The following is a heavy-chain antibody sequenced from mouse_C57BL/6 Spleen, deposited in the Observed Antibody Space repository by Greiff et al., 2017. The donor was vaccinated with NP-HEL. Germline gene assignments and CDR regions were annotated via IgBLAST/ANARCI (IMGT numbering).Heavy chain of an antibody. CDR3: AREDNWDWYFDV. V-gene: IGHV1-61*01. Sequence: QVQLQQSGAELVRPGSSVKLSCKASGYTFTSYWMDWVKQRPGQGLEWIGNIYPSDSETHYNQKFKDKATLTVDKSSSTAYMQLSSLTSEDAAVYYCAREDNWDWYFDVWGTGTTVTVSS. CDR1: GYTFTSYW. J-gene: IGHJ1*03. D-gene: IGHD4-1*01. CDR2: IYPSDSET.